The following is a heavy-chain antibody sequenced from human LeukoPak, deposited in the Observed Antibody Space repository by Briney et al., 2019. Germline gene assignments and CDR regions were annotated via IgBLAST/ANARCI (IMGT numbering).Heavy chain of an antibody. CDR1: GFTFSSYG. J-gene: IGHJ4*02. CDR3: ARDATRGGDFDS. Sequence: GRSLRLSCAASGFTFSSYGIHWVRQAPGKGLEWVAVIWYDGNNKYYGDSVKGRFTISRDSSKNTVYLQMNSLRVEDTAVYYCARDATRGGDFDSWGQGTLVTVSS. D-gene: IGHD2-15*01. V-gene: IGHV3-33*01. CDR2: IWYDGNNK.